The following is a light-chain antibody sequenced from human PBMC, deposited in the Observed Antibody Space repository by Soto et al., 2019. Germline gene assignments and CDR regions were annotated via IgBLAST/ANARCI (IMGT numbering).Light chain of an antibody. CDR2: GAS. CDR3: QQYKNWPPLT. CDR1: QSVNIN. J-gene: IGKJ4*01. V-gene: IGKV3D-15*01. Sequence: EIVMTQSPVTLSASPGERVTLSCRASQSVNINLAWYQQRPGQAPRVLIYGASNRASSIPDRFSGSGSGTDFTLTISSLEPDDFALYYCQQYKNWPPLTFGGGTRVEIK.